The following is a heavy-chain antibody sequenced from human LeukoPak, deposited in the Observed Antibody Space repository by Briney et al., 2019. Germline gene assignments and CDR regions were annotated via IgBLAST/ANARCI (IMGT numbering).Heavy chain of an antibody. CDR1: GGSISNYY. D-gene: IGHD5-12*01. CDR2: IYSSGST. J-gene: IGHJ4*02. Sequence: SETLSLTCTVSGGSISNYYWSWIRQPPGKGLEWIGYIYSSGSTNYNPSLKSRVTISADTSKNQFSLKLSSVTAADTAMYYCARRYSGYDHVDYWGQGTLITVSS. CDR3: ARRYSGYDHVDY. V-gene: IGHV4-4*08.